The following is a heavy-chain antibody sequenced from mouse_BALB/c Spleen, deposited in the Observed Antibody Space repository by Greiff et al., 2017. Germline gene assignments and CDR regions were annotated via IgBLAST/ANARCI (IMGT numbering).Heavy chain of an antibody. CDR1: GFTFSSFG. CDR3: ARNYRYGYAMDY. Sequence: EVKLLESGGGLVQPGGSRKLSCAASGFTFSSFGMHWVRQAPEKGLEWVAYISSGSSTIYYADTVKGRFTISRDNPKNTLFLQMTSLRSEDTAMYYCARNYRYGYAMDYWGQGTSVTVSS. V-gene: IGHV5-17*02. CDR2: ISSGSSTI. J-gene: IGHJ4*01. D-gene: IGHD2-14*01.